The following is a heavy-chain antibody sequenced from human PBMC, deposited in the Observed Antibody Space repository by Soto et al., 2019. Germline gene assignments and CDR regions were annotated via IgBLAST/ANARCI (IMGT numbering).Heavy chain of an antibody. CDR2: ISAGGDGA. D-gene: IGHD1-26*01. CDR1: GFTFSNYA. J-gene: IGHJ4*02. V-gene: IGHV3-23*01. Sequence: EVQLLESGGGLVQPGGSLRLSCAASGFTFSNYAMSWVRQAPGTGLEWVSGISAGGDGAYYADSVQGRFTISSDNSKNTLYLQMNSLRAEDTAVYYCAKETAMVGDPCFDCWGQGTLVTVSS. CDR3: AKETAMVGDPCFDC.